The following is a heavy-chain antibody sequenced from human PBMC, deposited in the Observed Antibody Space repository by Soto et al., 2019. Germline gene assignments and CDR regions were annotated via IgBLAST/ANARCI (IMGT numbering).Heavy chain of an antibody. Sequence: EVQLLDSGGGLVQPGGSLRLSCAASGFTFSNYALSWVRQVPGKGLEWVPGVGGSGDSTYYADSVRGRFTISRDNSKDTLYLQMNSLRAEDTAVYYCAKSPLGYGSGGSCNPPHYVDYWGQGTLVTVYS. CDR1: GFTFSNYA. CDR2: VGGSGDST. J-gene: IGHJ4*02. D-gene: IGHD2-15*01. CDR3: AKSPLGYGSGGSCNPPHYVDY. V-gene: IGHV3-23*01.